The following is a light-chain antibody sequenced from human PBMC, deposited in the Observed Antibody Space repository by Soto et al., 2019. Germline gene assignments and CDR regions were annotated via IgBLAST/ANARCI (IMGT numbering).Light chain of an antibody. CDR1: QRVSSGY. Sequence: EIVLTQSPGTLSLSPGERATVSCRASQRVSSGYLAWYQQKPGQAPRLLIYGASSRATGIPDRFSGRGSGTDFTLTISRLEPEDFAVYYCQQYGSSPPSSTFGQGTRLEI. CDR3: QQYGSSPPSST. J-gene: IGKJ5*01. CDR2: GAS. V-gene: IGKV3-20*01.